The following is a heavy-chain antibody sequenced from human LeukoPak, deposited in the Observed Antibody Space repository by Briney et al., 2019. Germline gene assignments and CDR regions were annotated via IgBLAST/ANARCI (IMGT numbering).Heavy chain of an antibody. D-gene: IGHD2-2*01. CDR1: AYTFTSYY. CDR3: ARGGYCSSTSCLLHYYYYMDV. V-gene: IGHV1-46*01. CDR2: INPSGGST. J-gene: IGHJ6*03. Sequence: ASVKVSCKASAYTFTSYYMHWVRQAPGQGLEWMGIINPSGGSTSYAQKFQGRVTMTRDTSTSTVYMELSSLRSEDPAVYYCARGGYCSSTSCLLHYYYYMDVWGKGTTVTVSS.